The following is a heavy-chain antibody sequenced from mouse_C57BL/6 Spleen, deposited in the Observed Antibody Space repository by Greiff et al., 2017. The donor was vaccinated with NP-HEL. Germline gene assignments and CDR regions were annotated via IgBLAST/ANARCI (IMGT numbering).Heavy chain of an antibody. D-gene: IGHD1-1*01. V-gene: IGHV1-66*01. CDR3: ARERLGSSYGFAY. J-gene: IGHJ3*01. CDR1: GYSFTSYY. Sequence: QVQLQQSGPELVKPGASVKISCKASGYSFTSYYIHWVKQRPGQGLEWIGWIYPGSGNTKYNEKFKGKATLTADTSSSTAYMQLSSLTSEDSAVYYCARERLGSSYGFAYWGQGTLVTVSA. CDR2: IYPGSGNT.